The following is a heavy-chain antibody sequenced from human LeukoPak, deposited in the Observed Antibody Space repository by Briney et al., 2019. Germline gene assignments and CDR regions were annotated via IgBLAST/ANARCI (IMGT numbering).Heavy chain of an antibody. J-gene: IGHJ3*02. Sequence: PSETLSLTCTVSGGSISSYYWSWIRQPPGKGLEWIGYIYYSGSTNYNPSLKSRVTISVDTSKNQFSLKLSSVTAADTAVYYCARDGYYYDSSGYSGDAFDIWGQGTMVTVSS. V-gene: IGHV4-59*12. CDR1: GGSISSYY. CDR3: ARDGYYYDSSGYSGDAFDI. CDR2: IYYSGST. D-gene: IGHD3-22*01.